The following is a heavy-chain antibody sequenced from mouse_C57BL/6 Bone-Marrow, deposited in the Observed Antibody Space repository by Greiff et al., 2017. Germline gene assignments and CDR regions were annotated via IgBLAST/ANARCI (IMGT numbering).Heavy chain of an antibody. CDR1: GFTFSSYA. V-gene: IGHV5-4*01. CDR2: ISDGGSYT. J-gene: IGHJ4*01. D-gene: IGHD1-1*01. Sequence: EVQVVESGGGLVKPGGSLKLSCAASGFTFSSYAMPWVRQTPGKRLEWVGTISDGGSYTYYPDNVKGRFTISRDNAKNNLYLQMSHLTSEDTAMYYGARVLRRVYYAMDYWGQGTSVTVSS. CDR3: ARVLRRVYYAMDY.